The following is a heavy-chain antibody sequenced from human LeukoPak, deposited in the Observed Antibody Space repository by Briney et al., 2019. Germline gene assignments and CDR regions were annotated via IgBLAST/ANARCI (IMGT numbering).Heavy chain of an antibody. Sequence: SETLSLTCTVSGGSFTSDYWSWIRQPAGKGLEWSGGFYTSGSTNYNPSLKSRVTMPADTYKNQFSLKLSSVTAADTAVYYCARCRHGNCDYFDYWGQGTLVTVSS. J-gene: IGHJ4*02. V-gene: IGHV4-4*07. D-gene: IGHD1-7*01. CDR1: GGSFTSDY. CDR2: FYTSGST. CDR3: ARCRHGNCDYFDY.